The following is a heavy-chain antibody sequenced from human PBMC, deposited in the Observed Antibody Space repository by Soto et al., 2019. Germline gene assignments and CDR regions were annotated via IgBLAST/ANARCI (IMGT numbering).Heavy chain of an antibody. CDR3: ARDIHYYGSGSYYDIFYY. D-gene: IGHD3-10*01. J-gene: IGHJ4*02. V-gene: IGHV1-18*01. Sequence: QVQLVQSGAEVKKPGASVKVSCKASGYTFTSYGISWVRQAPGQGLEWMGWLSAYNGNTIYAQKLQGRVTMTTDTSTSTADMELRSLRSDDTAVYYCARDIHYYGSGSYYDIFYYWGQGTLVTVSS. CDR1: GYTFTSYG. CDR2: LSAYNGNT.